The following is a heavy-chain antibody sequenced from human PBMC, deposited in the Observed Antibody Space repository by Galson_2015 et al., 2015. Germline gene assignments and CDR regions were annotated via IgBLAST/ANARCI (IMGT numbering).Heavy chain of an antibody. Sequence: SVKVSCKASGYTFTSYYMHWVRQAPGQGLEWMGIIYPSGGSTSYAQKFQGRVTMTRDTSTSTVYMELSSLRSEDTAVYYCARDIPDSVPAAILGYWGQGTLVTVSS. J-gene: IGHJ4*02. D-gene: IGHD2-2*01. CDR2: IYPSGGST. CDR1: GYTFTSYY. CDR3: ARDIPDSVPAAILGY. V-gene: IGHV1-46*01.